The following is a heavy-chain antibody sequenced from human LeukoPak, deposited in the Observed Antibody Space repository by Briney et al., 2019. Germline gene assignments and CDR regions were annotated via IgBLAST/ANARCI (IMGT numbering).Heavy chain of an antibody. J-gene: IGHJ4*02. Sequence: PGGSLRLSCAASGFTFSSYSMNWVRQAPGKGLEWVSYISSSSSTIYYADSVKGRFTIFRDNAKNSLYLQMNSLRDEDTAVYYCARGLITTMLVVVPRKYFFDYWGQGTLVTVSS. V-gene: IGHV3-48*02. CDR3: ARGLITTMLVVVPRKYFFDY. CDR2: ISSSSSTI. D-gene: IGHD3-22*01. CDR1: GFTFSSYS.